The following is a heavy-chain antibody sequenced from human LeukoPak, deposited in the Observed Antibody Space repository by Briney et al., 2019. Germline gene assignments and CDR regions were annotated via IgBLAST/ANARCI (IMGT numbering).Heavy chain of an antibody. CDR1: GGSFSGYY. J-gene: IGHJ4*02. CDR2: INHSGST. Sequence: KPSETLSLTCAVYGGSFSGYYWSWIRQPPGKGLEWIGEINHSGSTNYNPSLKSRVTISVDTSKNQFSLKLSSVTAADTAVYYCARLQYGSGSYKYYFDYWGQGTLVTVSS. D-gene: IGHD3-10*01. V-gene: IGHV4-34*01. CDR3: ARLQYGSGSYKYYFDY.